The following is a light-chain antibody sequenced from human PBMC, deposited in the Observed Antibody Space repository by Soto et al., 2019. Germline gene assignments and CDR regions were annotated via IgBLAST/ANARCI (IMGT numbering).Light chain of an antibody. J-gene: IGLJ1*01. V-gene: IGLV2-23*01. Sequence: QSALTQPASVSGSPGQSITISCTGTSSDVGNYNLVSWYQQHPGKAPKLMIYEGSKWPSGVSNRFSGSKSGNTASLTISGLRAEDEADYYCCSYAGGRTYVFGTGTKVTVL. CDR2: EGS. CDR3: CSYAGGRTYV. CDR1: SSDVGNYNL.